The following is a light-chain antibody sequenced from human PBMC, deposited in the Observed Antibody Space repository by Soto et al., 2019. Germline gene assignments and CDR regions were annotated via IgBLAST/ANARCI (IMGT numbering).Light chain of an antibody. V-gene: IGKV1-27*01. CDR1: QGISKS. J-gene: IGKJ3*01. CDR2: AAS. CDR3: QKYNSAPFT. Sequence: DIQMTQSPSSLSASVGDRVTITCRSSQGISKSLAWYQQKPGKVPKLLIYAASTFQSGVSSRFSGSGSGTDFTLTISSVQPEDVATYYCQKYNSAPFTFVPGTKVDIK.